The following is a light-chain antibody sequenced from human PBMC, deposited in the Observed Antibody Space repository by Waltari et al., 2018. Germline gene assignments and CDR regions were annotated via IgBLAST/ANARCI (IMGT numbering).Light chain of an antibody. CDR3: QQSYSTPRT. CDR1: RSISSF. V-gene: IGKV1-39*01. Sequence: DIQMTQSPSSLSASVGDRVTITCRASRSISSFLNWYQQKPGKAPKLLIYAASSLQSGVPSSVSGSGSGTDFTLTISSLQPEDFATYYCQQSYSTPRTFGQGTKVEIK. J-gene: IGKJ1*01. CDR2: AAS.